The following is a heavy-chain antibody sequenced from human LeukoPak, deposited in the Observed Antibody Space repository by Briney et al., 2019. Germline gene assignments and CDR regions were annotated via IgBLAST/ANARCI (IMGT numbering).Heavy chain of an antibody. CDR1: GGSFSGYY. CDR2: INHSGIT. CDR3: ARSIAAAGTPSDY. J-gene: IGHJ4*02. D-gene: IGHD6-13*01. V-gene: IGHV4-34*01. Sequence: SETLSLTCVVYGGSFSGYYWSWIRQPPGKGLEYIGEINHSGITNYNPSLKSRVTISVDTSKNQFSLKLSSVTAADTAVYYCARSIAAAGTPSDYWGQGTLVTVSS.